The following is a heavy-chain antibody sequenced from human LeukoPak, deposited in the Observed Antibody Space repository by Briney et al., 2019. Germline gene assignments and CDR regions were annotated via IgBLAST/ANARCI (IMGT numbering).Heavy chain of an antibody. J-gene: IGHJ4*02. CDR2: ISSRSSTI. V-gene: IGHV3-48*01. D-gene: IGHD6-19*01. CDR1: GFTFHFYR. Sequence: SGGSLRLLCAASGFTFHFYRMTWVRQAPGKGLEWVSYISSRSSTIYYTDSVKGRFTVSRDNAKNSLNPQMNSLRAEVTAVYYCARNSYTTGWNVLDSWGQGTLVTVSS. CDR3: ARNSYTTGWNVLDS.